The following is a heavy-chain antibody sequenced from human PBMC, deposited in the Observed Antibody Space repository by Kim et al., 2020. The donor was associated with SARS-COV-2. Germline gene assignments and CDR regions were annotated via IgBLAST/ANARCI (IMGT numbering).Heavy chain of an antibody. V-gene: IGHV3-48*02. CDR3: ARAWGDNSIRYFDWVKGGGTHFDY. D-gene: IGHD3-9*01. CDR1: GFTFSSYS. Sequence: GGSLRLSCAASGFTFSSYSMNWVRQAPGKGLEWVSYISSSSSTIYYADSVKGRFTISRDNAKNSLYLQMNSLRDEDTAVYYCARAWGDNSIRYFDWVKGGGTHFDYWGQGTLVTVSS. CDR2: ISSSSSTI. J-gene: IGHJ4*02.